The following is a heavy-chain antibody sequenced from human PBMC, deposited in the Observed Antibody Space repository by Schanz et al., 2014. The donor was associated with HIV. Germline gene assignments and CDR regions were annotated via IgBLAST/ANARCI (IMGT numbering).Heavy chain of an antibody. CDR3: ARVSGWSSFDY. J-gene: IGHJ4*02. CDR1: GYTFTNYF. CDR2: ISAYNGNT. V-gene: IGHV1-18*04. D-gene: IGHD6-13*01. Sequence: QVQLVQSGAEVKKPGASVKVSCKASGYTFTNYFIHWVRQAPGQGLEWMGWISAYNGNTNYAQKFQGRVTMTRDTSTSTVYMELSSLRSEDTALYYCARVSGWSSFDYWGQGTLVIVSS.